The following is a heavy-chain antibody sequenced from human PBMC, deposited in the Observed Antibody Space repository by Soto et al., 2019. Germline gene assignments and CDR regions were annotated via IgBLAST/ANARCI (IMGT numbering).Heavy chain of an antibody. CDR2: VYSTGGT. Sequence: QVQLHESGPGLVKPSETLSLTCNVSGDSIGRFYWSWIRQSADKGLEWIGRVYSTGGTAYNPALKGLVTISLDRSNKHVSLEMNSVTAADTAVYFCVRDISGTGLDIWGRGTRVTVSS. V-gene: IGHV4-4*07. CDR1: GDSIGRFY. D-gene: IGHD1-26*01. J-gene: IGHJ6*02. CDR3: VRDISGTGLDI.